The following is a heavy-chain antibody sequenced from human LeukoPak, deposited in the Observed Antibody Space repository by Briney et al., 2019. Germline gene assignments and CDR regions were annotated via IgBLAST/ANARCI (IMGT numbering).Heavy chain of an antibody. D-gene: IGHD5-12*01. CDR2: IYYSGST. V-gene: IGHV4-39*01. CDR1: GGSISSSSYY. CDR3: ARIEPTGYYSYYYGMDV. J-gene: IGHJ6*02. Sequence: SETLSLTCTVSGGSISSSSYYWGWIRQPPGKGLEWIGSIYYSGSTYYNPSLKSRVTISVDTSKNQFSLKLSSVTAADTAVYYCARIEPTGYYSYYYGMDVWGQGTTVTVSS.